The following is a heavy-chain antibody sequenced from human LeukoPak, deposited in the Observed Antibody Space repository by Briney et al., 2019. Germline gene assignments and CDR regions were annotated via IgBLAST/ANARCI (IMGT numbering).Heavy chain of an antibody. D-gene: IGHD3-10*01. V-gene: IGHV3-74*01. CDR1: GLTFSSYW. CDR3: AGGPSYYGSGSYYRVYYYYMDV. Sequence: GGSLRLSCAASGLTFSSYWMHWVRQTPGKGLVWVSRINSDGSSTTYADTVKGRFTISRDNAKNTLYLQMNSLRAEDTAVYYCAGGPSYYGSGSYYRVYYYYMDVWGKGTTVTVSS. J-gene: IGHJ6*03. CDR2: INSDGSST.